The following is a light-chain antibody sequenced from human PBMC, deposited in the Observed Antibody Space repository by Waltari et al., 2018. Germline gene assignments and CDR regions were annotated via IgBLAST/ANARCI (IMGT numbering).Light chain of an antibody. CDR1: QSLDRW. Sequence: EIQMTQSPSTLSASVGDRVTITCRSSQSLDRWVAWYQQKPGRAPKVLISRASTLQSGVSSRFRGSESGTEFTLTISSLQPDDFATYYCQQSFSYPVTFGGWTKVEIK. J-gene: IGKJ4*01. CDR3: QQSFSYPVT. V-gene: IGKV1-5*03. CDR2: RAS.